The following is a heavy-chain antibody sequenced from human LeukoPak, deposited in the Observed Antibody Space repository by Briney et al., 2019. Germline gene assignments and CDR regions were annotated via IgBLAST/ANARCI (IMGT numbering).Heavy chain of an antibody. CDR3: AGGRDGYNYLYY. J-gene: IGHJ4*02. D-gene: IGHD5-24*01. Sequence: GGSLRLSCAASGFTFSSYSMNWVRQAPGKGLEWVSSISSSSTYIYYADSVKGRFTISRDNAKNSLYLQMNSLRAEDTAVYYCAGGRDGYNYLYYWGQGTLVTVSS. CDR1: GFTFSSYS. V-gene: IGHV3-21*01. CDR2: ISSSSTYI.